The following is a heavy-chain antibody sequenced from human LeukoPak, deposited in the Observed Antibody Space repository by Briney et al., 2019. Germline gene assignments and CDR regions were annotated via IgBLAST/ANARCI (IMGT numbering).Heavy chain of an antibody. CDR2: IYYSGGT. Sequence: SETLSLTCTVSGGSISSYYWSWIQQPPGKGLEWIGYIYYSGGTNYNPSLKSRVTISVDTSKNQFSLKLSSVTAADTAVYYCARSIGYSYGYDDAFDIWGQGTMVTVSS. CDR1: GGSISSYY. J-gene: IGHJ3*02. V-gene: IGHV4-59*01. D-gene: IGHD5-18*01. CDR3: ARSIGYSYGYDDAFDI.